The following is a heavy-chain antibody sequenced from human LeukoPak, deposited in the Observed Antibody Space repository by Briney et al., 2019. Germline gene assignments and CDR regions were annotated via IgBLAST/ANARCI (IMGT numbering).Heavy chain of an antibody. Sequence: GGSLRLSCAASGFTFSSYAMHWVRQAPGKGLEWVAVISYDGSNIYYADSVKGRFTISRDNSKNTLYLQVNSLRAEDTAVYYCARDYGSGYYRTFDYWGQGTLVTVSS. CDR1: GFTFSSYA. V-gene: IGHV3-30*04. J-gene: IGHJ4*02. D-gene: IGHD5-12*01. CDR3: ARDYGSGYYRTFDY. CDR2: ISYDGSNI.